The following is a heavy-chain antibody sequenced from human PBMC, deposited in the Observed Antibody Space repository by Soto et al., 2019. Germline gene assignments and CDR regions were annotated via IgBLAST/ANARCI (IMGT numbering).Heavy chain of an antibody. D-gene: IGHD3-16*01. CDR3: ARGRQQEGEYNWFDP. CDR2: TYYRSKWYN. Sequence: SQTLSLTCAISWDSVSSNRAAWNWIRQSPSRGLEWLGRTYYRSKWYNDYAVSVKSRITINPDTSKNQLSLQLNSVTPEDTAVYYCARGRQQEGEYNWFDPCGQGTLVTFSS. V-gene: IGHV6-1*01. J-gene: IGHJ5*02. CDR1: WDSVSSNRAA.